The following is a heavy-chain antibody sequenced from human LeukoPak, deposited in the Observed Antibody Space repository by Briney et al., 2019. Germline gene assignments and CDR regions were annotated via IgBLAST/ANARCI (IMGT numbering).Heavy chain of an antibody. V-gene: IGHV3-48*03. CDR3: ARAKSVDTAMWFDP. D-gene: IGHD5-18*01. CDR1: GFTFSSYE. Sequence: PGGSLRLSCAASGFTFSSYEMNWVRQAPGKGLEWVSYISSGGSTIYYADSVKGRFTISRDNAKNSLYLQMNSLRAEDTAVYYCARAKSVDTAMWFDPWGQGTLVTVSS. J-gene: IGHJ5*02. CDR2: ISSGGSTI.